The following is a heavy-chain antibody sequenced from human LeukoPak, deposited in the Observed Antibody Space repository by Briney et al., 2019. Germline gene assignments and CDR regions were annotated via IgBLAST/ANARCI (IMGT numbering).Heavy chain of an antibody. D-gene: IGHD3-16*01. J-gene: IGHJ6*02. CDR2: INPNSGGT. Sequence: ASVKVSCKASGYTFTGYNMHWVRQAPGQGLEWMGWINPNSGGTNYAQKFQGWVTMTRDTSISTAYMELSRLRSDDTAVYYCARDRGGRHLPTRSRNYYGMDVWGQGTTVTVSS. CDR1: GYTFTGYN. V-gene: IGHV1-2*04. CDR3: ARDRGGRHLPTRSRNYYGMDV.